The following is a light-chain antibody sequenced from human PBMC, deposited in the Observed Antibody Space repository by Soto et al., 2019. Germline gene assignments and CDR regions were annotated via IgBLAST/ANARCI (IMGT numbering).Light chain of an antibody. J-gene: IGKJ4*01. Sequence: EIVMTQSPATLSVSPGERATLSCRASQSVSSNLAWYQQKPGQAPRLLVYGATTRAAGIPARFSGSGSGTEFTLTISSLQSEDFAVYYCQQHDTWPPLTFGGGTKVVIK. CDR3: QQHDTWPPLT. V-gene: IGKV3-15*01. CDR2: GAT. CDR1: QSVSSN.